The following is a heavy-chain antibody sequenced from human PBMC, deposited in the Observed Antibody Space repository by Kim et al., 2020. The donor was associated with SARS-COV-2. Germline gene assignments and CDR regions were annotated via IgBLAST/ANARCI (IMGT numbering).Heavy chain of an antibody. CDR3: ARGWEVSNWGYMITYSYTMDD. J-gene: IGHJ6*02. V-gene: IGHV1-8*01. CDR1: GYMFTNYD. CDR2: MNPETGDT. D-gene: IGHD7-27*01. Sequence: ASVKVSCKASGYMFTNYDINWIRQTPGQGLEWMGWMNPETGDTSYGRKFLGRVTMTRNTYIGTAYLEVNTLRSDDAAVYYCARGWEVSNWGYMITYSYTMDDGGQGMTVTVSS.